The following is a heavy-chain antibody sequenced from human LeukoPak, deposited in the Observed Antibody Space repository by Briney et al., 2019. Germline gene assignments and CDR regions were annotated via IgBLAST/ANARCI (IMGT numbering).Heavy chain of an antibody. CDR3: ARLYGGTVTKFDY. D-gene: IGHD4-17*01. CDR1: GFTVSSNY. CDR2: INHSGST. J-gene: IGHJ4*02. Sequence: GSLRLSCAASGFTVSSNYMSWVRQAPGKGLEWIGEINHSGSTNYNPSLKSRVTISVDTSKNQFSLKLSSVTAADTAVYYCARLYGGTVTKFDYWGQGTLVTVSS. V-gene: IGHV4-34*01.